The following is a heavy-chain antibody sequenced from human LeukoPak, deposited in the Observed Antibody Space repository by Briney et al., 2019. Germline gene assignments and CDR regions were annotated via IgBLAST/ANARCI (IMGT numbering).Heavy chain of an antibody. J-gene: IGHJ4*02. V-gene: IGHV3-7*01. D-gene: IGHD4-17*01. CDR2: IKQDGSEK. CDR1: GFTFSSYW. CDR3: ARDLFPHPSYGELGY. Sequence: PGGSLRLSCAASGFTFSSYWMSWVRQAPGKGLEWVANIKQDGSEKYYVDSVKGRFTISRDNAKNSLYLQMNSLRAEDTAVYYCARDLFPHPSYGELGYWGQGTLVTVSS.